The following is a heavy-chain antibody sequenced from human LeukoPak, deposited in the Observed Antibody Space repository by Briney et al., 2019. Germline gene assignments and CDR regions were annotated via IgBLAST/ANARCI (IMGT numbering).Heavy chain of an antibody. CDR2: ISYDGSNK. CDR3: AKGREYNWFDP. V-gene: IGHV3-33*05. CDR1: GFTFSSYG. J-gene: IGHJ5*02. Sequence: SGGSLRLSCAASGFTFSSYGMHWVRQAPGKGLEWVAVISYDGSNKYYADSVKGRFTISRDNSKNTLYLQMNSLRAEDTAVYYCAKGREYNWFDPWGQGTLVTVSS.